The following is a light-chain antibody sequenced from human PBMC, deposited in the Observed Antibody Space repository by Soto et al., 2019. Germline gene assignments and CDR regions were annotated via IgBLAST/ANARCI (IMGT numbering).Light chain of an antibody. CDR3: QQYNCYPWT. CDR2: KAS. Sequence: DIQMTQSPSTLSAAVGDRVTITCRASQSISSWLAWYQQKPGKAPKLLIYKASSLESGVPSRFSGSGSGTEFTLTISSLQPDDFATYYCQQYNCYPWTFGQGTKVEIK. CDR1: QSISSW. V-gene: IGKV1-5*03. J-gene: IGKJ1*01.